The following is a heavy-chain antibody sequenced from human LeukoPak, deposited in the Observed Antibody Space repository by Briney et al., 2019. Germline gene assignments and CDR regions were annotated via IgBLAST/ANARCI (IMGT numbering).Heavy chain of an antibody. V-gene: IGHV3-15*01. CDR3: TTAVLRYFDWLFR. CDR2: IKSKTDGGTT. D-gene: IGHD3-9*01. J-gene: IGHJ4*02. CDR1: GFTFSSYA. Sequence: GGSLRLSCAASGFTFSSYAMSWVRQAPGKGLEWVGRIKSKTDGGTTDYAAPVKGRFTISRDDSKNTLYLQMNSLKTEDTAVYYCTTAVLRYFDWLFRWGQGTLVTVSS.